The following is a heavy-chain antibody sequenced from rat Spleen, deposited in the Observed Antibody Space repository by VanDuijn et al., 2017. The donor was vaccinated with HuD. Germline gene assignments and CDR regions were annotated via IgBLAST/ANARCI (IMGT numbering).Heavy chain of an antibody. CDR2: ISTAGDNT. Sequence: EVQLVESGGGLVQPGRSLKLSCAASGFTFSNYYMAWVRQAPTKGLEWVAYISTAGDNTYYRDSVKGRFTISRDNAKSTLYLQLDSLRSEDTATYYCTTDTFYDGTYYPGGFDYWGQGVMVTVSS. CDR3: TTDTFYDGTYYPGGFDY. CDR1: GFTFSNYY. D-gene: IGHD1-12*02. J-gene: IGHJ2*01. V-gene: IGHV5-27*01.